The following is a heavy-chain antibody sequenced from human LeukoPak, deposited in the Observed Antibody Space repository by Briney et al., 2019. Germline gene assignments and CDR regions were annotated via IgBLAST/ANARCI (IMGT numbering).Heavy chain of an antibody. Sequence: GGSLRLSCVASGFTVSTNYMSWVRQAPGKRLEWVSVIYTSGNTYYADSVRGRFTISRDKSKNTVFLQMTSLRAEDTAVYYCARFPTSDYYYFDYWGQGTLITVSS. CDR1: GFTVSTNY. J-gene: IGHJ4*02. V-gene: IGHV3-66*01. D-gene: IGHD2-21*01. CDR2: IYTSGNT. CDR3: ARFPTSDYYYFDY.